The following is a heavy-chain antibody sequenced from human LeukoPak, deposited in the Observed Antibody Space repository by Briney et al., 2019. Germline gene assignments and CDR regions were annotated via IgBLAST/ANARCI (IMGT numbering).Heavy chain of an antibody. J-gene: IGHJ4*02. CDR3: ARGGKATVVTM. D-gene: IGHD4-23*01. Sequence: SETLSLTCTVSGGSISSYYWSWIRQPPGKGLEWIGYIYTRGSTNYNPSLKSRVSMSVDTSKNQFSLKLTSVTAADTAVYYCARGGKATVVTMWGQGILVTVSS. V-gene: IGHV4-4*09. CDR1: GGSISSYY. CDR2: IYTRGST.